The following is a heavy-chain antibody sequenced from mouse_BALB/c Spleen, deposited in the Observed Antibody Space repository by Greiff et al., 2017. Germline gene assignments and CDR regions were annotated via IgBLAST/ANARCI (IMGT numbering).Heavy chain of an antibody. J-gene: IGHJ2*01. CDR3: ARWYDYFDY. D-gene: IGHD2-14*01. V-gene: IGHV1S29*02. CDR1: GYTFTDYN. CDR2: IYPYNGGT. Sequence: LVESGPELVKPGASVKISCKASGYTFTDYNMHWVKQSHGKSLEWIGYIYPYNGGTGYNQKFKSKATLTVDNSSSTAYMELRSLTSEDSAVYYCARWYDYFDYWGQGTTLTVSS.